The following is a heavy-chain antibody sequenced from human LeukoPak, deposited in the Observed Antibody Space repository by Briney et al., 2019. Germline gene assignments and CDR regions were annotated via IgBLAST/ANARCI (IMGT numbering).Heavy chain of an antibody. D-gene: IGHD3-22*01. CDR2: ISSNGGRT. V-gene: IGHV3-64D*09. J-gene: IGHJ3*02. CDR3: VKDKYYDNSAYRSGAFDI. CDR1: GSTFRTYA. Sequence: GGSLRLFCSASGSTFRTYAMHWVRQAPGKGLECVSTISSNGGRTYYADSVKGRFTISRDNSKNTLYLQMSSLRADDTSVYYCVKDKYYDNSAYRSGAFDIWGQGTMVTVSS.